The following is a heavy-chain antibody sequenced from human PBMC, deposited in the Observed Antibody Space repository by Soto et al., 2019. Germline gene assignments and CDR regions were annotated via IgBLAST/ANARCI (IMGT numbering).Heavy chain of an antibody. Sequence: QVQLVESGGGVVQPGRSLRLSCAASGFTFSSYGMHWVRQAPGKGLEWVAVIWYDGSNKYYADSVKGRFTISRDNSKNTLYLQMNSLRAEDTAVYYCSRDISSYFDCWGQGTLVTVSS. V-gene: IGHV3-33*01. CDR2: IWYDGSNK. D-gene: IGHD6-13*01. CDR3: SRDISSYFDC. J-gene: IGHJ4*02. CDR1: GFTFSSYG.